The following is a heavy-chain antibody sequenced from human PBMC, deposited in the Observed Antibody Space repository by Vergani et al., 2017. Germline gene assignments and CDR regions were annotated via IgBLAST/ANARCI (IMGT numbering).Heavy chain of an antibody. CDR3: AKDIDNWNYGTDDAFDI. J-gene: IGHJ3*02. CDR2: ISGSGGST. Sequence: EVQLLESGGGLVQPGGSLRLSCAASGFTFSSYAMSWVRQAPGKGLEWVSAISGSGGSTYYADSVKGRFTISRDNSKNTLYLQMNSLRAEDTAVYYCAKDIDNWNYGTDDAFDIWGQGTMVTVSS. V-gene: IGHV3-23*01. CDR1: GFTFSSYA. D-gene: IGHD1-7*01.